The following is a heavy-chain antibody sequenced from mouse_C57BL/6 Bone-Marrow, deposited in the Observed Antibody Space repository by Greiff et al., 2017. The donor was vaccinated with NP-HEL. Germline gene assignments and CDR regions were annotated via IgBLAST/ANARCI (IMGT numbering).Heavy chain of an antibody. J-gene: IGHJ2*01. CDR1: GYTFTSYW. Sequence: QVQLQQPGAELVKPGASVKLSCKASGYTFTSYWMQWVKQRPGQGLEWIGEIDPSDSYTNYNQKFKGKATLTVDTSSSTAYMQLSSLTSEDSAVYYCARSEYYYGSSDGYCGQGTTLTVSS. V-gene: IGHV1-50*01. D-gene: IGHD1-1*01. CDR3: ARSEYYYGSSDGY. CDR2: IDPSDSYT.